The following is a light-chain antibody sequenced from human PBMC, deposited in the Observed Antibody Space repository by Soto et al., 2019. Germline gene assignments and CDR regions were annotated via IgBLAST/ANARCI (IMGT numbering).Light chain of an antibody. CDR2: WAS. V-gene: IGKV4-1*01. J-gene: IGKJ4*01. CDR1: QSVSDSSSNNNQ. Sequence: DIVMTQSPDSLAVSLDERATINCKSSQSVSDSSSNNNQLAWYQQKPGQPPKLLIYWASTRESGVPDRFSGSGSGTDFTLTISSLQAEDVAIYYCQQYYSTPLTFGGGTKVEIK. CDR3: QQYYSTPLT.